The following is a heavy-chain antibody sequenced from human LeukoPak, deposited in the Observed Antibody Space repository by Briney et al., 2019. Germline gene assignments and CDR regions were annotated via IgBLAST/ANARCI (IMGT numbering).Heavy chain of an antibody. V-gene: IGHV4-59*01. D-gene: IGHD2-15*01. CDR3: AASIGYCSGGSCFTRMGLYYYYYGMDV. CDR2: IYYSGST. Sequence: SETLSLTCAVYGGSFSGYYWSWIRQPPGKGLEWIGYIYYSGSTNYNPSLKSRVTISVDTSKNQFSLKLSSVTAADTAVYYCAASIGYCSGGSCFTRMGLYYYYYGMDVWGQGTTVTVSS. CDR1: GGSFSGYY. J-gene: IGHJ6*02.